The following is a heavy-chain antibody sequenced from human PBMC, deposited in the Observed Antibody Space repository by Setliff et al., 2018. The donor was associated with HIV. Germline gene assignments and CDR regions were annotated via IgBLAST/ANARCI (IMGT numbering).Heavy chain of an antibody. CDR2: IRPADSDT. CDR3: ARVFSAGWFDS. V-gene: IGHV5-51*01. D-gene: IGHD6-13*01. Sequence: RGSLKISCRASGYAFDNYWVGWVRQMPGKGLEWMGIIRPADSDTRVSPSFQGHVTISADKSISSTYLQWSSLKASDTAMYYCARVFSAGWFDSWGQGTLVTVSS. J-gene: IGHJ5*01. CDR1: GYAFDNYW.